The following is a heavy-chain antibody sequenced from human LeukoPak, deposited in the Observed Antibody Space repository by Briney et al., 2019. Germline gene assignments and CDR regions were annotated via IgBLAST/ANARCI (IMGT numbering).Heavy chain of an antibody. V-gene: IGHV3-23*01. D-gene: IGHD3-22*01. CDR2: ISGSGGST. J-gene: IGHJ4*02. Sequence: PGGSLRLSCAASGFTFSSYAMSWVRQAPGKGLEWVSAISGSGGSTYYADSVKGRFTISRDNSKNTLYLQMNSLRAEDTAVYYCAKPILDDCYDSSGSHFDYWGQGTLVTVSS. CDR3: AKPILDDCYDSSGSHFDY. CDR1: GFTFSSYA.